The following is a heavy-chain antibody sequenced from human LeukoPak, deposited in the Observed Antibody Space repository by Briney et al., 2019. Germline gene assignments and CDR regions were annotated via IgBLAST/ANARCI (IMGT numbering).Heavy chain of an antibody. CDR3: ARDLHPYYYGSGTPTLDAFDI. CDR2: IKQDGSEK. CDR1: GFTFSSYW. D-gene: IGHD3-10*01. Sequence: GGSLRPSCAASGFTFSSYWMSWVRQAPGKGLEWVANIKQDGSEKYYVDSVKGRFTISRDNAKNSLYLQMNSLRAEDTALYHCARDLHPYYYGSGTPTLDAFDIWGQGTMVTVSS. V-gene: IGHV3-7*03. J-gene: IGHJ3*02.